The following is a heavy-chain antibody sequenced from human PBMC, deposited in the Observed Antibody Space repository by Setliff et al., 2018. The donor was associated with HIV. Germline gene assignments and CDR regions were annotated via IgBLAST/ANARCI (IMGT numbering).Heavy chain of an antibody. V-gene: IGHV1-8*01. Sequence: ASVKVSCKSSEYSFTSYDINWVRQATGQGLEWMGWLNPNSGNTGYAQKFQGRVTMTRNTSISTAYMELSSLRSEDTAVYYCARGSSYSSSWYVFRPQALNDAFDIWAQGTMVTVSS. CDR2: LNPNSGNT. CDR3: ARGSSYSSSWYVFRPQALNDAFDI. J-gene: IGHJ3*02. D-gene: IGHD6-13*01. CDR1: EYSFTSYD.